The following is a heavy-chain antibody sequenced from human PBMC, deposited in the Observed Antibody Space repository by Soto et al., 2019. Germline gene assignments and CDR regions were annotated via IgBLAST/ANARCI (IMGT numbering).Heavy chain of an antibody. CDR2: IIPIFGTA. Sequence: ASVKVSCKASGGTFSSYAISWVRQAPGQGLEWMGGIIPIFGTANYAQKFQGRVTITADESTSTAYMELSSLRSEDTAVYYCARGDIVVVPAAWNYYGMDVWGLWTTFTVSS. V-gene: IGHV1-69*13. J-gene: IGHJ6*02. D-gene: IGHD2-2*01. CDR3: ARGDIVVVPAAWNYYGMDV. CDR1: GGTFSSYA.